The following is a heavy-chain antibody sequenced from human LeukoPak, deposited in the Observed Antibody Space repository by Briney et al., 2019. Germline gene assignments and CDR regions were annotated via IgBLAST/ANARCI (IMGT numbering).Heavy chain of an antibody. CDR1: GFTSGSDT. CDR2: ISSSGSTI. D-gene: IGHD1-1*01. V-gene: IGHV3-48*01. Sequence: GGSLRLPCAAPGFTSGSDTMNWVRRAPGKGLEWVSYISSSGSTIYYADSVKGRFAISRDNLKNTLYLQMNTLRAEDTAVYYCARGPAGYNWGQGTLVTVSS. CDR3: ARGPAGYN. J-gene: IGHJ4*02.